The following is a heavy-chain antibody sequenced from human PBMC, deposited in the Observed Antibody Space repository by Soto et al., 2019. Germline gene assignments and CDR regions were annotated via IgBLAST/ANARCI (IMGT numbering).Heavy chain of an antibody. CDR1: GYTFTSYY. J-gene: IGHJ6*02. Sequence: ASVKVSCKASGYTFTSYYMHWVRQAPGQGLEWMGIINPSGGSTSYAQKFQGRVTMTRDTSTSTVYMELSSLRSGDTAVYYCATPEYCSGGSCFGMDVWGQGTTVTVSS. D-gene: IGHD2-15*01. CDR2: INPSGGST. CDR3: ATPEYCSGGSCFGMDV. V-gene: IGHV1-46*01.